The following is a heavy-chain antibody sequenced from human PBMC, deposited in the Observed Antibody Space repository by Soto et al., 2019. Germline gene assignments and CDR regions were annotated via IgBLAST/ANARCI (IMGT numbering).Heavy chain of an antibody. CDR3: ARPRMDSSGYGAFDI. Sequence: PGESLKISCKGSGYSFTSYWIGWVRQMPGKGLEWMGIIYPGDSDTRYSPSFQGQVTISADKSISTAYLQWSSLKASDTAMYYCARPRMDSSGYGAFDIWGQGTMVTVSS. J-gene: IGHJ3*02. V-gene: IGHV5-51*01. D-gene: IGHD3-22*01. CDR2: IYPGDSDT. CDR1: GYSFTSYW.